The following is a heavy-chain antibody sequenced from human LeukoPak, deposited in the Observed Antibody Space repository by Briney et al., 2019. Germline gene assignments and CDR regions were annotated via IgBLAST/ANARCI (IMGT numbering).Heavy chain of an antibody. CDR3: ARPILTMADAFDI. J-gene: IGHJ3*02. D-gene: IGHD4/OR15-4a*01. CDR2: IYPGDSDT. V-gene: IGHV5-51*01. CDR1: GYSFTSYW. Sequence: GESLQISCKGSGYSFTSYWIGWVRQMPGKGLEWMGIIYPGDSDTRYSPSFQGQVTISADKSISTAYLQWSSLKASDTAMYYCARPILTMADAFDIWGQGTMVTVSS.